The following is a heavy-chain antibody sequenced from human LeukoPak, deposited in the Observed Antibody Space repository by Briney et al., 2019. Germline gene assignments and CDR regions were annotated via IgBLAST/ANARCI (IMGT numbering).Heavy chain of an antibody. Sequence: GGSLRLSCAASGFTFSSDAMSWVRQAPGKGLEWVSAISGSGGSTSYADSVKGRFTISRDNSKNSLYLQMNSLRAEDTAVYYCAKVGSSGWYYFDYWGQGTLVSVSS. CDR3: AKVGSSGWYYFDY. V-gene: IGHV3-23*01. J-gene: IGHJ4*02. CDR2: ISGSGGST. D-gene: IGHD6-19*01. CDR1: GFTFSSDA.